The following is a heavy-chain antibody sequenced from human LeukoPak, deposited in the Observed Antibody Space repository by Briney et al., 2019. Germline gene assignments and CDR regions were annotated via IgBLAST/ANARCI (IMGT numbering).Heavy chain of an antibody. CDR2: IYTSGST. CDR1: GGSISSGSYY. D-gene: IGHD3-22*01. CDR3: ARVPVTTMIVVGPWFDP. J-gene: IGHJ5*02. V-gene: IGHV4-61*02. Sequence: KSSETLSLXCTVSGGSISSGSYYWSWNRQPAGKGLEWIGRIYTSGSTNYNPSLKSRVTISVDTSKNQFSLKLSSVTAADTAVYYCARVPVTTMIVVGPWFDPWGQGTLVTVSS.